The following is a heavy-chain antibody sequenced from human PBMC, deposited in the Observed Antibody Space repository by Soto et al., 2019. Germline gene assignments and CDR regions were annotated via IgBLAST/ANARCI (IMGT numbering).Heavy chain of an antibody. CDR3: ARIYSYGYDADY. V-gene: IGHV4-31*03. D-gene: IGHD5-18*01. CDR1: GGSISSGGYY. J-gene: IGHJ4*02. CDR2: IYYSGST. Sequence: PSETLSLTCTVSGGSISSGGYYWSWLRQHPGKGLEWIGYIYYSGSTYYNPSLKSRVTISVDTSKNQFSLKLSSVTAADTAVYYCARIYSYGYDADYWGQGTLVTVSS.